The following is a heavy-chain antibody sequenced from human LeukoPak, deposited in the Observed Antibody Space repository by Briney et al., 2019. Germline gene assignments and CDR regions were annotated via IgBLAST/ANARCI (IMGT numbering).Heavy chain of an antibody. V-gene: IGHV3-74*01. CDR2: INSDGSST. J-gene: IGHJ4*02. Sequence: GGSLRLSCAASDFTFSSYWMHWVRQAPGKGLVWVSRINSDGSSTTYADSVKGRFTISRDNAKNTLYLQMDSLRAEDTAVYYCAKCGNSGCHLIDYWGQGTLVTVSS. CDR3: AKCGNSGCHLIDY. D-gene: IGHD5-12*01. CDR1: DFTFSSYW.